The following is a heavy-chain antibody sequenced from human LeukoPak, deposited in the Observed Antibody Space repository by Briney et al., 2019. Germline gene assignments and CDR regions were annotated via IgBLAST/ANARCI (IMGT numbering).Heavy chain of an antibody. D-gene: IGHD6-19*01. Sequence: GGSLRLSCAASGFPFRSYAMHWVRQAPGKGLEYVSAITLDGISTYYANSVKGRFTISRDNSKNTLYLQMGSLRAEVMAVYYCARVAVPGTYDYWGQGTLVTVSS. V-gene: IGHV3-64*01. CDR3: ARVAVPGTYDY. CDR2: ITLDGIST. J-gene: IGHJ4*02. CDR1: GFPFRSYA.